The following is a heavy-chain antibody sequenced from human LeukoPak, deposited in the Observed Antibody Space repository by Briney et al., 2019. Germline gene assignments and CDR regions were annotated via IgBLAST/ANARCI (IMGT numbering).Heavy chain of an antibody. Sequence: SETLSLTCIVSGGSISSYYWGWIRQPPGKGLEWIGSIYHSGYTYYNPSVESRVTISVDTSKSQFSLKLSSVTAAGTAVYYCAKHYMGSYDNRGLDYWGQGTLVTVSS. D-gene: IGHD3-10*01. CDR2: IYHSGYT. V-gene: IGHV4-39*01. CDR1: GGSISSYY. CDR3: AKHYMGSYDNRGLDY. J-gene: IGHJ4*02.